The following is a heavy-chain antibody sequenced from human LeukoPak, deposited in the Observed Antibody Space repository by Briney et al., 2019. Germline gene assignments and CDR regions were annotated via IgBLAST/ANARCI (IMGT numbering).Heavy chain of an antibody. Sequence: SETLSLTCTVSGGSISSSSYYWGWIRQPPGKGLEWIGSIYYSGSTYYNPSLKSRVTISVDTSKNQIPLNLSSVTAADTAVYYCARDQAHGDYGEDAFDIWGQGTMVTVSS. V-gene: IGHV4-39*06. CDR1: GGSISSSSYY. CDR3: ARDQAHGDYGEDAFDI. D-gene: IGHD4-17*01. CDR2: IYYSGST. J-gene: IGHJ3*02.